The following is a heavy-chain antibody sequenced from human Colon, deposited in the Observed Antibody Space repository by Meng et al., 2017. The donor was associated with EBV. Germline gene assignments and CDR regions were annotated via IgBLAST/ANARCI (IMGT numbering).Heavy chain of an antibody. CDR2: IYYSGST. CDR3: ASLYGDSSVWYLDL. D-gene: IGHD4-17*01. CDR1: GGSISSGNHY. J-gene: IGHJ2*01. Sequence: QHQESGPGLVKPSQTLSLTCTVSGGSISSGNHYWSWIRQHPGKGLEYIGYIYYSGSTYYNPSLKSRVIISVDTSKNQFSLRLNSVTAADTAVYYCASLYGDSSVWYLDLWGRGTLVTVSS. V-gene: IGHV4-31*03.